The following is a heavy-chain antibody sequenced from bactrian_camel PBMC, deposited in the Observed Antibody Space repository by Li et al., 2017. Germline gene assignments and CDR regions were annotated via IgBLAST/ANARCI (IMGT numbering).Heavy chain of an antibody. J-gene: IGHJ4*01. V-gene: IGHV3S42*01. CDR2: IYTRPGDGDT. CDR1: GLPFSTYR. CDR3: AIGRGYYCGTLREDPFLD. D-gene: IGHD7*01. Sequence: DVQLVESGGGSVQAGGSLRLSCEPSGLPFSTYRMGWFRQVPGKEREGVASIYTRPGDGDTSYADSVKGRFTISQDRAKNTVYLQMNSLKPDDTGMYVCAIGRGYYCGTLREDPFLDWGQGTQVTVS.